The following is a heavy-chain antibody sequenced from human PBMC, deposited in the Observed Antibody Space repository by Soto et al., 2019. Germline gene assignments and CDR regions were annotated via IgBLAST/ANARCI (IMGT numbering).Heavy chain of an antibody. Sequence: EVQLLESGGGSVQPGGSLRLSCAASGFTFSSYAMNWVRQAPGKGLEWVSAITGTGGSTTYADSVEGRFTISRDNSMYTLYLQMRRLRAVDTAVYYCAKAGGIAVPGSHLDQWGQGILVTVSS. D-gene: IGHD6-19*01. CDR2: ITGTGGST. J-gene: IGHJ4*02. CDR3: AKAGGIAVPGSHLDQ. V-gene: IGHV3-23*01. CDR1: GFTFSSYA.